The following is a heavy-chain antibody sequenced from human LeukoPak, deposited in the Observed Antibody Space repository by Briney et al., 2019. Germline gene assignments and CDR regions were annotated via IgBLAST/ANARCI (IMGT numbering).Heavy chain of an antibody. CDR2: ISCSGGST. Sequence: GGSLRLSCAASGFTLSSYAMSWVRQAPGKGVEWVSAISCSGGSTYYADSVKGRFTISSENAKNSLYLQMNSLRAGDTAVYYCARGCSSTSCLDYWGQGTLVTVSS. V-gene: IGHV3-23*01. CDR3: ARGCSSTSCLDY. CDR1: GFTLSSYA. J-gene: IGHJ4*02. D-gene: IGHD2-2*01.